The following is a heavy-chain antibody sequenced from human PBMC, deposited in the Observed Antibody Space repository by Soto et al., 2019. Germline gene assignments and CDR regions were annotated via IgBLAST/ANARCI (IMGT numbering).Heavy chain of an antibody. CDR3: TTDPVTMIVVVPSSG. D-gene: IGHD3-22*01. CDR1: GCTFSNAG. V-gene: IGHV3-15*07. J-gene: IGHJ4*02. Sequence: LASTSSGCTFSNAGLNCPRKAPGKGLEWVGRIKSKTDGGTTDYAAPVKGRFTISRDDSKNTLYLQMNSLKAEDTAVYYCTTDPVTMIVVVPSSGWGQGT. CDR2: IKSKTDGGTT.